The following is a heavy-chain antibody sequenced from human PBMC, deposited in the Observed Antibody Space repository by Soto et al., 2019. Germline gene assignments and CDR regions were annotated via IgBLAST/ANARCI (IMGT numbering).Heavy chain of an antibody. CDR3: AKVVTASYYYYGMDV. Sequence: EVQLLESGGGLGQPGGSLRLSCAASGFTFSSYAMSWVRQAPGKGLEWVSAISGSGGSTYYADSVKGRFTISRDNSQNTLYLQMNNLRAEDTAVYYCAKVVTASYYYYGMDVWGQGTTVTVSS. CDR1: GFTFSSYA. D-gene: IGHD2-21*02. CDR2: ISGSGGST. V-gene: IGHV3-23*01. J-gene: IGHJ6*02.